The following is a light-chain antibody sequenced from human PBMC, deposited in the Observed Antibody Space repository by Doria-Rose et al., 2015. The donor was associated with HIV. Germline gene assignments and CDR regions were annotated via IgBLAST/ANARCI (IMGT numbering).Light chain of an antibody. V-gene: IGKV1-39*01. CDR3: QQTYSSPQWT. Sequence: STYLNWFQQEPGQSPKLLIYAASRLQSGVPSRFSGSGSGTDFTLTISGLQPGDFATYYCQQTYSSPQWTCGQGTKVEMK. J-gene: IGKJ1*01. CDR2: AAS. CDR1: STY.